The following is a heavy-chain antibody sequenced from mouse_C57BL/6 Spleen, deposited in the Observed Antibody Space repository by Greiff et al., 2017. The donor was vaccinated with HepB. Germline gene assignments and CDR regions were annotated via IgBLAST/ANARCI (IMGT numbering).Heavy chain of an antibody. CDR3: ARDGSIFDY. CDR1: GYSFTGYY. CDR2: INPSTGGT. V-gene: IGHV1-42*01. Sequence: EVQLQQSGPELVKPGASVKISCKASGYSFTGYYMNWVKQSPEKSLEWIGEINPSTGGTTYNQKFKAKATLTVDKSSSTAYMQLKSLTSEDSAVYYCARDGSIFDYWGQGTTLTVSS. D-gene: IGHD1-1*01. J-gene: IGHJ2*01.